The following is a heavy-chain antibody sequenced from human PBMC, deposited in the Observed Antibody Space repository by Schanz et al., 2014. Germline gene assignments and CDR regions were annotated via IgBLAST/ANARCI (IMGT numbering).Heavy chain of an antibody. D-gene: IGHD6-19*01. CDR3: TTYCDGGCAIDN. CDR2: IKSKTDGGTT. CDR1: GFTFSSYA. J-gene: IGHJ4*02. Sequence: EQLVESGGGAVQPGRSLRLSCAASGFTFSSYAVDWIRQAPGKGLEWVGRIKSKTDGGTTDYAAPVKGRFTISRDDSKNTLFLQMNSLKTEDTAVYYCTTYCDGGCAIDNWGQGTLVTVSS. V-gene: IGHV3-15*01.